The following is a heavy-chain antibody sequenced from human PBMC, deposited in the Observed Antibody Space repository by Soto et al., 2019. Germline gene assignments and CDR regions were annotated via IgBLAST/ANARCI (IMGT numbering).Heavy chain of an antibody. CDR2: IKQDGSEK. V-gene: IGHV3-7*01. CDR3: AREMDSSSSSWFDP. CDR1: GFTFSSYW. D-gene: IGHD6-6*01. J-gene: IGHJ5*02. Sequence: GGSLRLSCAASGFTFSSYWMSWVRQAPGKGLEWVANIKQDGSEKYYVDSVKGRFTISRDNAKNSLYLQMNSLRAEDTAVYYCAREMDSSSSSWFDPWGQGTLVTVSS.